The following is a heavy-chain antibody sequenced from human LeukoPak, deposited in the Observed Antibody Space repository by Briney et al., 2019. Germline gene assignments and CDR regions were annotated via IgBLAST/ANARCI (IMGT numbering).Heavy chain of an antibody. Sequence: ASLTLSCNTSGYTFTGYHIHWMRQAPGQGLEWVGLINPNSGGTNYAQKFQGRVTMTRDTSISTAYMELSRLISDDTAVYYCARGGVASVVSPQFDPWGQGSLVTVSS. J-gene: IGHJ5*02. CDR2: INPNSGGT. D-gene: IGHD4-23*01. CDR1: GYTFTGYH. V-gene: IGHV1-2*02. CDR3: ARGGVASVVSPQFDP.